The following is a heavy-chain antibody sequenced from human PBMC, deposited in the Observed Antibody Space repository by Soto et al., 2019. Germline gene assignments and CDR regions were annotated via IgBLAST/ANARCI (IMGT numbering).Heavy chain of an antibody. J-gene: IGHJ4*02. D-gene: IGHD6-13*01. CDR3: ARGIDAGFDY. CDR2: ISPNSGNT. Sequence: ASVKVSCKTSGYTFTSLALNWVRQATGQGLEWLGWISPNSGNTAYAQKFQGRVTMTRDTSMSTVYMELSSLTSEDRAVYYCARGIDAGFDYCGQGTRVTVSS. V-gene: IGHV1-8*01. CDR1: GYTFTSLA.